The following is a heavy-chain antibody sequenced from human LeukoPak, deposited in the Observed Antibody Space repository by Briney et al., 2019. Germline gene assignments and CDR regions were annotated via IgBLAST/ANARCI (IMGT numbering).Heavy chain of an antibody. CDR3: ASGTIVGARGADN. D-gene: IGHD1-26*01. CDR2: ISGNSFHI. V-gene: IGHV3-21*01. J-gene: IGHJ4*02. Sequence: PGGSLRLSCAASGFSFSDYGMTWVRQAPGKALEWVSSISGNSFHIFYADSVKGRFTISRDNAYKSLYLQLNSLRAEDTAVYYCASGTIVGARGADNWGQGTLVTVSS. CDR1: GFSFSDYG.